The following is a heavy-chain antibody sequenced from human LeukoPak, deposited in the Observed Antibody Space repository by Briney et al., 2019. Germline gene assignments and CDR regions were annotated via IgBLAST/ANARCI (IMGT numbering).Heavy chain of an antibody. CDR3: ASQPYYDNSGYYFY. CDR2: IYHSGST. Sequence: PSETLSLTCTVSGASVSSTTYNWGWIRQPPGRGLEWFGSIYHSGSTYYNPSLKSRVTISVDTTKNQFSLKLRSVTAADTAVYYCASQPYYDNSGYYFYWGQGTLVTVSS. D-gene: IGHD3-22*01. CDR1: GASVSSTTYN. V-gene: IGHV4-39*01. J-gene: IGHJ4*02.